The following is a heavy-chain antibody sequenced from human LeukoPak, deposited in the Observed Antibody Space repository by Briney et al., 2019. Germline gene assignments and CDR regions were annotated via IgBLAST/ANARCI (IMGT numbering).Heavy chain of an antibody. CDR3: ARDGFTMVRGVMDF. D-gene: IGHD3-10*01. Sequence: GGSLRLSCAASGFSFSTYWMHWVRQAPGKGLVWVSRINSGGSSTSYADSEKGRFTISRDNAKNTLYLQMSSLRAEDTAVYYCARDGFTMVRGVMDFWGQGTLVTVSS. CDR1: GFSFSTYW. V-gene: IGHV3-74*01. J-gene: IGHJ4*02. CDR2: INSGGSST.